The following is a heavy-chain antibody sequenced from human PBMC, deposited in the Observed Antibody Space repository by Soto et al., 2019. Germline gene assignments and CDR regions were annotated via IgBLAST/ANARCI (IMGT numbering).Heavy chain of an antibody. CDR2: INHSGST. J-gene: IGHJ4*02. V-gene: IGHV4-34*01. CDR1: GGSFSGYY. Sequence: QVQLQQWGAGLLKPSETLSLTCAVYGGSFSGYYWSWIRQPPGKGLEWIGEINHSGSTNYNPSLKSRVTISVYTSKNQFSLKLSSVTAADTAVYYWARVGATTHPNDCWGQGTLVTVSS. CDR3: ARVGATTHPNDC. D-gene: IGHD1-26*01.